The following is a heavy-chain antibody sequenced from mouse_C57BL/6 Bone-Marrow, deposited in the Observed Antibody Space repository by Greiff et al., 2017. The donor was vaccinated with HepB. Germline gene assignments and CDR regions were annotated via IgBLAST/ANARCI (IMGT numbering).Heavy chain of an antibody. D-gene: IGHD2-2*01. V-gene: IGHV1-15*01. J-gene: IGHJ3*01. Sequence: VQLQQSGAELVRPGASVTLSCKASGYTFTDYEMHWVKQTPVHGLEWIGAIDPETGGTAYNQKFKGKAKLTADKSSSTAYLELRSLTSEDSAVYYGTREGTMVATKDWFAYWGQGTLVTVSA. CDR3: TREGTMVATKDWFAY. CDR2: IDPETGGT. CDR1: GYTFTDYE.